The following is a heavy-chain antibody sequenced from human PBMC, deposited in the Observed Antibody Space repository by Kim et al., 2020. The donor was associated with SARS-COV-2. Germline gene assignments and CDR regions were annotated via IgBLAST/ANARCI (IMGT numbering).Heavy chain of an antibody. V-gene: IGHV4-31*03. Sequence: SETLSLTCTVSGGSISSGGYYWSWIRQHPGKGLEWIGYIYYSGSTYYNPSLKSRVTISVDTSKNQFSLKLSSVTAADTAVYYCATMEESGNSGAWYYYYMDVWGKGTTVTVSS. D-gene: IGHD1-26*01. CDR2: IYYSGST. CDR1: GGSISSGGYY. J-gene: IGHJ6*03. CDR3: ATMEESGNSGAWYYYYMDV.